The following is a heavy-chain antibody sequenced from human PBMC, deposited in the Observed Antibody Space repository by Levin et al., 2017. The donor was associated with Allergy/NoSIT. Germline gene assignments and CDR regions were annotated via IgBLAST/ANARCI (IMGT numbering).Heavy chain of an antibody. J-gene: IGHJ4*02. V-gene: IGHV4-61*02. CDR2: ISNAGST. Sequence: LRLSCTVSGDSFSSGAYFWSWIRQPAGKGLEWIGRISNAGSTNYNPSLKTRVTISVDTSKSQFSLMLNSVTAADTAVYYCARGSVGWIGGYFDNWGQGTLVTVSS. D-gene: IGHD4-23*01. CDR3: ARGSVGWIGGYFDN. CDR1: GDSFSSGAYF.